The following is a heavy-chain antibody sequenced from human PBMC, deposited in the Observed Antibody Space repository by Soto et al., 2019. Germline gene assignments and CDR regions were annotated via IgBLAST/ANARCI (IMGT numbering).Heavy chain of an antibody. CDR1: GYTFTGYY. CDR3: ARDRDYDILTGYYVDY. D-gene: IGHD3-9*01. V-gene: IGHV1-2*02. J-gene: IGHJ4*02. CDR2: INPNSGGT. Sequence: ALVKVSCKASGYTFTGYYMHWVRQAPGQGLEWMGWINPNSGGTNYAQKFQGRVTMTRDTSISTAYMELSRLRSDDTAVYYCARDRDYDILTGYYVDYWGQGTLVTV.